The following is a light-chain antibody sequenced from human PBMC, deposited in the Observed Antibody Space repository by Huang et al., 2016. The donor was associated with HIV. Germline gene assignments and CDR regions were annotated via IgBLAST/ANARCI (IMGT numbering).Light chain of an antibody. V-gene: IGKV1-39*01. CDR1: QSISTY. Sequence: DIQMTQSPSSLSASVGGRDTITCRASQSISTYLNWYQQKPGRAPNLLIYGASSLQRGIPSRFSGSGSESDFTLTINGLQPEDSAIYYCQQSYITPRTFGQGTKVEVK. CDR2: GAS. CDR3: QQSYITPRT. J-gene: IGKJ1*01.